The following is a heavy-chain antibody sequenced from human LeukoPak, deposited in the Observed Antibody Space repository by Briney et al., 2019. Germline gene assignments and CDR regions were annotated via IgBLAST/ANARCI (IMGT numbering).Heavy chain of an antibody. D-gene: IGHD2-2*01. CDR1: GGSISSYY. V-gene: IGHV4-59*08. CDR3: ARHHCSSTSCYYGARDAFDI. CDR2: IYYSGST. Sequence: SETLSLTCTVSGGSISSYYWSWIRQPPGKGLEWIEYIYYSGSTNYNPSLKSRVTISVDTSKNQFSLKLSSVTAADTAVYYCARHHCSSTSCYYGARDAFDIWGQGTMVTVSS. J-gene: IGHJ3*02.